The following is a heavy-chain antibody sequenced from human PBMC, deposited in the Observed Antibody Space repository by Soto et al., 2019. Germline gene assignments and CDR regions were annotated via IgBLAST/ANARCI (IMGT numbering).Heavy chain of an antibody. D-gene: IGHD3-16*01. CDR2: ITASGDNT. Sequence: EVQLLESGGGLVQPGGSLRLSCITSGFAFSTYDMSWVRQAPGKGLEWVSVITASGDNTYYADSVRGRFTISRDNSKNTLYLQMNSLRAEDTAVYYCANGGKQSVAYWGQGTLVPVSS. J-gene: IGHJ4*02. V-gene: IGHV3-23*01. CDR1: GFAFSTYD. CDR3: ANGGKQSVAY.